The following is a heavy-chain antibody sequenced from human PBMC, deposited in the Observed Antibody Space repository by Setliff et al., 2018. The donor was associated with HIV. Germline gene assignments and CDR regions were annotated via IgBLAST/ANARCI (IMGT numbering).Heavy chain of an antibody. Sequence: GGSLRLSCRASGFTFSRYAMHWVRQAPGKGLQWVAFIRYDGTNEDYADSVKGRFTISRDNSKNTLYLQMNSLRAEDTAVYYCAKDQAIAVAAPGDYWGQGTLVTVSS. CDR2: IRYDGTNE. D-gene: IGHD6-19*01. J-gene: IGHJ4*02. CDR1: GFTFSRYA. V-gene: IGHV3-30*02. CDR3: AKDQAIAVAAPGDY.